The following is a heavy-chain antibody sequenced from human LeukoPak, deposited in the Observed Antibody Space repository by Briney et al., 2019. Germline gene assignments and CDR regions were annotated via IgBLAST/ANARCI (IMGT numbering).Heavy chain of an antibody. CDR1: GSTFSSYS. Sequence: GGSLRLSCVASGSTFSSYSMTWVRQAPGKGLEWVSAISGSGGSTYYADSVKGRFTISRDNSKNTLYLQMNSLRAEDTAVYYCAKVFEDIVVVVAAIFDYWGQGTLVTVSS. CDR2: ISGSGGST. V-gene: IGHV3-23*01. D-gene: IGHD2-15*01. J-gene: IGHJ4*02. CDR3: AKVFEDIVVVVAAIFDY.